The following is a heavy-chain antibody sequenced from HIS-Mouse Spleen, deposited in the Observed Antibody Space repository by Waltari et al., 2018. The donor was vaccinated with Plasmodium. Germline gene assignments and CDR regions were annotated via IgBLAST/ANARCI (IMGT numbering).Heavy chain of an antibody. J-gene: IGHJ4*02. CDR3: ARQLAYYDFWSGYSRGYYFDY. CDR1: GGSISSSSYY. CDR2: IYYRGSN. D-gene: IGHD3-3*01. V-gene: IGHV4-39*01. Sequence: QLQLQESGPGLVKPSETLSLTCTVSGGSISSSSYYWGWIRQPPGKGLEWIGRIYYRGSNYYNPSLKRRVTISVDTSKNQFSLKLSSVTAADTAVYYCARQLAYYDFWSGYSRGYYFDYWGQGTLVTVSS.